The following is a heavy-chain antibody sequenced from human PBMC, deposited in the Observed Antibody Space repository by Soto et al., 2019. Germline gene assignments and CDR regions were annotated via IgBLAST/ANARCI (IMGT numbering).Heavy chain of an antibody. D-gene: IGHD2-2*01. CDR2: IIPIFGTA. Sequence: ASVKVSCKASGGTFSSYAISWVQQAPGQGLEWMGGIIPIFGTANYAQKFQGRVTITADESTSTVYMELSSLRSEDTAVYYCARGYCSSTSCSGYNWFDPWGQGTLVTVSS. J-gene: IGHJ5*02. CDR1: GGTFSSYA. V-gene: IGHV1-69*13. CDR3: ARGYCSSTSCSGYNWFDP.